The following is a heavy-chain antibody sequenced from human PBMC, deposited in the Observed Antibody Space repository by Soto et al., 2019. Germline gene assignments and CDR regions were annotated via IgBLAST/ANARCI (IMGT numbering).Heavy chain of an antibody. V-gene: IGHV3-21*01. J-gene: IGHJ6*02. CDR1: GFTFSTYS. Sequence: EVQLVESGGGLVKPGGSLRLSCAASGFTFSTYSMNWVRQAPGKGLEWVSSISSSSSYIYYADSVKGRFTISRDNAKNSQYLQMTSLRAEDTAVYYCARGKPTDTIEGRAVWGQGCTVTVSS. CDR3: ARGKPTDTIEGRAV. CDR2: ISSSSSYI. D-gene: IGHD3-10*01.